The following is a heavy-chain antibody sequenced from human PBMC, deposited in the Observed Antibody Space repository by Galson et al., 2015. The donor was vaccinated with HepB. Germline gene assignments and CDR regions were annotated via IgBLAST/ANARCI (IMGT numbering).Heavy chain of an antibody. CDR3: LSILLAGRGDFEHDY. D-gene: IGHD2-15*01. Sequence: SLRLSCEASGFTFSGSNMHWVRQASGKGLGWVARITSKANSYATTYAASVKGRFTISRDDSKNTAYLQMNSLKTEDTAIYYCLSILLAGRGDFEHDYWGQGTLVTVSS. V-gene: IGHV3-73*01. CDR1: GFTFSGSN. J-gene: IGHJ4*02. CDR2: ITSKANSYAT.